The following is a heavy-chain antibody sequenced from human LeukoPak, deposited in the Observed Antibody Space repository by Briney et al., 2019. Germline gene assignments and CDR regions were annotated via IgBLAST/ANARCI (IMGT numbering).Heavy chain of an antibody. CDR2: TYYRSKWYN. V-gene: IGHV6-1*01. CDR1: GDSVSSNTVA. J-gene: IGHJ4*02. D-gene: IGHD3-22*01. CDR3: ARVVYDSSGYYLGVGPLDY. Sequence: SQTLSLTCAISGDSVSSNTVAWNWIRQSPSRGLEWLGRTYYRSKWYNDYAVSVKSRITINPDTSKNQFSLQLNSVTPEDTAVYYCARVVYDSSGYYLGVGPLDYWGQGTLVTVSS.